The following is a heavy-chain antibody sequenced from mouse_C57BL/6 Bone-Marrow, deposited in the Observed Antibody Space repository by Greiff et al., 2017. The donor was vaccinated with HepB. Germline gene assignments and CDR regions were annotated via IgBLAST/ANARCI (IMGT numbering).Heavy chain of an antibody. CDR3: ARSQLRRFAY. Sequence: EVKVVESGGGLVKPGGSLKLSCAASGFTFSSYTMSWVRQTPEKRLEWVATISGGDGDTYYPDSVKGRFTISRDNAKNTLYLQMSSLRSEDTALYYGARSQLRRFAYWGQGTLVTVSA. D-gene: IGHD2-4*01. J-gene: IGHJ3*01. CDR2: ISGGDGDT. V-gene: IGHV5-9*01. CDR1: GFTFSSYT.